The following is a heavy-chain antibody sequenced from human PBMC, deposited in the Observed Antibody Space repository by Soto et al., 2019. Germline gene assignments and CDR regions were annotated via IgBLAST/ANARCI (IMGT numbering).Heavy chain of an antibody. CDR2: ISGSGADT. CDR3: AREVRVVVGPNWFDP. J-gene: IGHJ5*02. V-gene: IGHV3-23*01. Sequence: GGSLRLSCAASGFTFNDYGMNWVRQAPGKGLDWVSGISGSGADTYYADSVKGRFTVSRDNSKNTLELHMNNLRAEDTAVYYCAREVRVVVGPNWFDPWGQGTLVTVSS. D-gene: IGHD2-15*01. CDR1: GFTFNDYG.